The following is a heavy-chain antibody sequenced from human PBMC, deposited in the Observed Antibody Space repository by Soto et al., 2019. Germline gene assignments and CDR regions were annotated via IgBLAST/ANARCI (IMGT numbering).Heavy chain of an antibody. Sequence: SETLSLTCAVYGGSVNGYYWNWIRPPPGKGLGWIGEINHTGGTHYNPSLKSRVTMSVDTSKNQFSLRLSSVTAADTAIYYCATRITVFGLLIPPFDPWGQGTQVTVSS. D-gene: IGHD3-3*01. V-gene: IGHV4-34*01. J-gene: IGHJ5*02. CDR3: ATRITVFGLLIPPFDP. CDR2: INHTGGT. CDR1: GGSVNGYY.